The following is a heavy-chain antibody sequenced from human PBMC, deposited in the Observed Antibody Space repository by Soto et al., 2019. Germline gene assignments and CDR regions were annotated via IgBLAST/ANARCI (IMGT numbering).Heavy chain of an antibody. J-gene: IGHJ6*02. CDR2: IKQDGSEK. CDR1: GFTFSSYW. CDR3: AIFYYDSSGYLPSPYYYYYGMDV. Sequence: PGGSLRLSCAASGFTFSSYWMSWVRQAPGKGLEWVANIKQDGSEKYYVDSVKGRFTISRDNAKNSLYLQMNSLRAEDTAVYYCAIFYYDSSGYLPSPYYYYYGMDVWGQGTTVTSP. D-gene: IGHD3-22*01. V-gene: IGHV3-7*02.